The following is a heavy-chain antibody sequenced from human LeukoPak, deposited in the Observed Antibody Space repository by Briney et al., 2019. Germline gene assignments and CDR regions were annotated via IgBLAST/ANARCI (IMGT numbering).Heavy chain of an antibody. Sequence: GGSLRLSCTASGFTFGDYAMSWVRQAPGKGLEWVGFIRSKAYGGTTEYAASVKGRFTISRDDSKSVAYLQMNSLKTEDTAVYYCTRVSELTKYYYDSSGYYQNFDYWGQGTLVTVSS. V-gene: IGHV3-49*04. CDR3: TRVSELTKYYYDSSGYYQNFDY. D-gene: IGHD3-22*01. CDR1: GFTFGDYA. CDR2: IRSKAYGGTT. J-gene: IGHJ4*02.